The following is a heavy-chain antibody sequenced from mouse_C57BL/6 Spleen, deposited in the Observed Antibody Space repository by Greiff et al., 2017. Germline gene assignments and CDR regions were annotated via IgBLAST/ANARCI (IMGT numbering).Heavy chain of an antibody. CDR2: IYPGNSDT. D-gene: IGHD2-4*01. CDR1: GYTFTSYW. CDR3: TKIYYDYDEFAY. V-gene: IGHV1-5*01. J-gene: IGHJ3*01. Sequence: EVQLQQSGTVLARPGASVKMSCKTSGYTFTSYWMHWVKQRPGQGLEWIGAIYPGNSDTSYNQKFKGKAKLTAVTSASTAYMELSSLTNEDSAVYYCTKIYYDYDEFAYWGQGTLVTVSA.